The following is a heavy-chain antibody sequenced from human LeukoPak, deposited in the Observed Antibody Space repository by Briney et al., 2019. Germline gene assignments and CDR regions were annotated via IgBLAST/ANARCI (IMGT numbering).Heavy chain of an antibody. D-gene: IGHD1-26*01. Sequence: SETLSLTCTVSGCSISNYYWSWIRQPPGKRLEWIGYIFYSGDTNYNPSLKSRVTISVDTSKNQFSLSLSSVTAADTAVYYCARHSGSSPHYFDYWGQGTLVTVSS. CDR1: GCSISNYY. J-gene: IGHJ4*02. CDR3: ARHSGSSPHYFDY. CDR2: IFYSGDT. V-gene: IGHV4-59*08.